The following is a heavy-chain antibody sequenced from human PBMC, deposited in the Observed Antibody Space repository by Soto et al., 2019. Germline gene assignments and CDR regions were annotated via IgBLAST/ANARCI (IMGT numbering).Heavy chain of an antibody. D-gene: IGHD6-19*01. CDR1: GASVSSASAT. J-gene: IGHJ2*01. V-gene: IGHV6-1*01. Sequence: QVQLQQSGPGLVKPSQTLSLICAISGASVSSASATWNWIRQSPSRGLEWLGRTYYRSKWYNDYAVSVKSRIAITPATSPHQLSLQLNSVPPEDTAGYFCARDISGWHWYFDLWGRGTLVTVSS. CDR2: TYYRSKWYN. CDR3: ARDISGWHWYFDL.